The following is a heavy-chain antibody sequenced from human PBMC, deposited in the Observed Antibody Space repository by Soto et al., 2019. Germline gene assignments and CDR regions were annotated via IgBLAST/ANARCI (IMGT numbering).Heavy chain of an antibody. D-gene: IGHD3-10*01. J-gene: IGHJ4*02. V-gene: IGHV4-39*01. CDR2: NYYSGGT. CDR1: GGSISSSSYY. Sequence: QLQLQESGPGLVKPSETLSLTCTVSGGSISSSSYYWGWIRQPPGKGLEWIGSNYYSGGTYYNPSLKSGITLSVDTSKNQFSLKLTSVTAADTAVYYCATLWFGEGNYWGQGTLVTVSS. CDR3: ATLWFGEGNY.